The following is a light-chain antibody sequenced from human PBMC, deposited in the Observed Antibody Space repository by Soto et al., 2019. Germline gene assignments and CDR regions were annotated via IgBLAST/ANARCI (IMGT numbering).Light chain of an antibody. CDR1: SSDVGGYDA. Sequence: QSVLTQPASVSGSPGQSITISCTGTSSDVGGYDAVSWYQQHPGKAPKVLIYEGTKRPSGVSSRFSGSKSGNTASLTISGLQAEDEADYHCCSYTLTYVFGTGTKVTVL. CDR2: EGT. CDR3: CSYTLTYV. V-gene: IGLV2-14*01. J-gene: IGLJ1*01.